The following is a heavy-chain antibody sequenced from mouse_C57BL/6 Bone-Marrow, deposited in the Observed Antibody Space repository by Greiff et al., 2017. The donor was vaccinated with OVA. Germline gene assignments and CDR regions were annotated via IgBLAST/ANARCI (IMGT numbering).Heavy chain of an antibody. CDR2: IDPSASYT. J-gene: IGHJ1*03. D-gene: IGHD1-1*01. V-gene: IGHV1-69*01. CDR1: GYTFTSYW. Sequence: QVQLQQPGAELVMPGASVKLSCKASGYTFTSYWMHWVKQRPGQGLEWIGEIDPSASYTNYNQKFKGKSTLTVDKSSSTADMQLSSLTSEDSAVYYCASSYYYGSSYGYFDVWGTGTTVTVSS. CDR3: ASSYYYGSSYGYFDV.